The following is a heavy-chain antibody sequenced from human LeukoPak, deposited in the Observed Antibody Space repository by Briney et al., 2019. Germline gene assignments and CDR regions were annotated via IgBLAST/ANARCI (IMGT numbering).Heavy chain of an antibody. D-gene: IGHD3-16*02. CDR3: ARGRYPMERPAYDYVWGSYPHLDAFDI. Sequence: SVKVSCKASGGTFSSYAISWVRQAPGQGLVWMGGIIPLFGTANYAQKFQGRVTITTHEYTSTAHMELSSLRSEDTAVYYCARGRYPMERPAYDYVWGSYPHLDAFDIWGKGTMVTASS. CDR1: GGTFSSYA. V-gene: IGHV1-69*05. J-gene: IGHJ3*02. CDR2: IIPLFGTA.